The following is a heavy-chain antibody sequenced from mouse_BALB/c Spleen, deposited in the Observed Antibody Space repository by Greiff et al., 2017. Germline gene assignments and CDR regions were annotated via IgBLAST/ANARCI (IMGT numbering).Heavy chain of an antibody. Sequence: DVMLVESGGGLVQPGGSRKLSCAASGFTFSSFGMHWVRQAPEKGLEWVAYISSGSSTIYYADTVKGRFTISRDNPKNTLFLQMTSLRSEDTAMYYCARSTTATNFDYWGQGTTLTVSS. J-gene: IGHJ2*01. CDR1: GFTFSSFG. CDR2: ISSGSSTI. D-gene: IGHD1-2*01. V-gene: IGHV5-17*02. CDR3: ARSTTATNFDY.